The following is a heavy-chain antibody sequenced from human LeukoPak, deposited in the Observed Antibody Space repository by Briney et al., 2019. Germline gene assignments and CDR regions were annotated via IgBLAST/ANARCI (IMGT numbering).Heavy chain of an antibody. V-gene: IGHV4-39*01. J-gene: IGHJ5*02. D-gene: IGHD2-2*01. CDR2: IYYSGST. Sequence: PSETLSLTRTVSRGSISSSSYYWGWIRQPPGKGLEWIGSIYYSGSTYYNPSLKSRVTISVDTSKNQFSLKLSSVTAADTAVYYCARLGYCSSTSCFNWFDPWGQGTLVTVSS. CDR3: ARLGYCSSTSCFNWFDP. CDR1: RGSISSSSYY.